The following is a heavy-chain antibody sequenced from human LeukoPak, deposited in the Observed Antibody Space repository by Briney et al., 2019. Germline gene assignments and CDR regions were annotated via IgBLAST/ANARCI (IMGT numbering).Heavy chain of an antibody. D-gene: IGHD4-17*01. Sequence: SETLSLTCTVSGGSISSYYWSWIRQPPGKGLEWIGYIYYSGSTNYNPSLKSRVTISVDTSKNQFSLKLSSVTAADTAVYYCPTSPGYGDDYFDYWGQGTLVTVSS. J-gene: IGHJ4*02. V-gene: IGHV4-59*01. CDR1: GGSISSYY. CDR3: PTSPGYGDDYFDY. CDR2: IYYSGST.